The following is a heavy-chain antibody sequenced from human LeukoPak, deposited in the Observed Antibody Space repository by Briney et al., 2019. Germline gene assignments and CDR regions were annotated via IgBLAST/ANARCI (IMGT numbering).Heavy chain of an antibody. CDR1: GGSISSYY. Sequence: PSETLSLTCTVSGGSISSYYWSWIRQHPGKGLEWIGYIYYSGSTYYNPSLKSRVTISVDTSKNQFSLKLSSVTAADTAVYYCARDQGFGEYDAFDIWGQGTMVTVSS. V-gene: IGHV4-59*06. CDR2: IYYSGST. D-gene: IGHD3-10*01. CDR3: ARDQGFGEYDAFDI. J-gene: IGHJ3*02.